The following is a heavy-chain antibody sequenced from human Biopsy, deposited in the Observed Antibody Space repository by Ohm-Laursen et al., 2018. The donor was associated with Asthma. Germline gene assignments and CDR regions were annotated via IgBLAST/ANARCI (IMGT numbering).Heavy chain of an antibody. Sequence: DTLSLTCSLSSGSGGYMRSGNYYWGWIRQPPGKGLEWIGSIYYSGTTYYNPSLESRVTVSADTSKNQFSLKLTSVTAAATAVYYCVRGSSSWHHGPFHYYYGLDVWGQGTTATVSS. D-gene: IGHD6-13*01. CDR2: IYYSGTT. CDR3: VRGSSSWHHGPFHYYYGLDV. CDR1: SGSGGYMRSGNYY. J-gene: IGHJ6*02. V-gene: IGHV4-39*01.